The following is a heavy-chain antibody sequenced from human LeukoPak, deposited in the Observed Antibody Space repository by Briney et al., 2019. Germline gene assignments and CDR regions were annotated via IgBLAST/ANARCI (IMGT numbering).Heavy chain of an antibody. V-gene: IGHV4-39*01. CDR3: ARLPYYDFWSGPYYDY. Sequence: SETLSLTCTVSGGSISSSSYYWGWIRQPQGKGLEWIVSIYYSGSTYYNPSLKSRVTISVDTSKNQSSLNLSSVTAADTAVYYCARLPYYDFWSGPYYDYWGQGTLVTVSS. CDR1: GGSISSSSYY. CDR2: IYYSGST. J-gene: IGHJ4*02. D-gene: IGHD3-3*01.